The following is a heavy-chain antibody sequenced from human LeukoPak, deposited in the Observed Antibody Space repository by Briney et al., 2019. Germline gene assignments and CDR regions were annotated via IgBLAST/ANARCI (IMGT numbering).Heavy chain of an antibody. CDR3: ARGKDASFDY. CDR2: IYYSGST. V-gene: IGHV4-39*07. J-gene: IGHJ4*02. Sequence: PSETLSLTCTVSGGSISSSSYYWGWIRQPPGNGLEWIGSIYYSGSTYYNPSLKSRVTISVDTSKNQFSLKLSSVTAADTAVYYCARGKDASFDYWGQGTLVTVSS. CDR1: GGSISSSSYY.